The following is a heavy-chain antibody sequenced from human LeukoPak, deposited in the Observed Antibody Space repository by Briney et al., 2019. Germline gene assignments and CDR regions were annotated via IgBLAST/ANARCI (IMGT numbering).Heavy chain of an antibody. J-gene: IGHJ6*02. D-gene: IGHD5-12*01. CDR2: IKQDGSEK. V-gene: IGHV3-7*01. CDR1: GFTFSDYI. Sequence: GGSLRLSCAASGFTFSDYILDWVRQAPGKGLEWVASIKQDGSEKYYVDSVKGRFTISRDNAKNSLYLQMNSLRAEDTAVYYCARDWAYVDIVATITFDYYYGMDVWGQGTTVTVSS. CDR3: ARDWAYVDIVATITFDYYYGMDV.